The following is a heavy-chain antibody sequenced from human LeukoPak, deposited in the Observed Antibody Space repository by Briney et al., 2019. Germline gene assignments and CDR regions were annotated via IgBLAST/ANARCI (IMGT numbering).Heavy chain of an antibody. J-gene: IGHJ4*02. CDR2: INHSGST. D-gene: IGHD3-10*01. V-gene: IGHV4-34*01. CDR3: ARTYYYGGGFDY. Sequence: SETLSLTCAVYGGSFSGYYWSWIRQPPGKGLEWIGEINHSGSTNYNPSLKSRVTISVDTSKNQFSLKLSSVTAADTAVYYCARTYYYGGGFDYWGQGILVTVSS. CDR1: GGSFSGYY.